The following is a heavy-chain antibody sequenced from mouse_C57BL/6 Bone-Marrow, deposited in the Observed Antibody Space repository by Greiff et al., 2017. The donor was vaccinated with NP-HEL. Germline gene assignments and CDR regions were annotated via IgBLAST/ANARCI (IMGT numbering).Heavy chain of an antibody. CDR3: ARYSITTVVGYAMDY. J-gene: IGHJ4*01. D-gene: IGHD1-1*01. CDR2: IYPGGGYT. Sequence: VKLMESGAELVRPGTSVKMSCKASGYTFTNYWIGWAKQRPGHGLEWIGDIYPGGGYTNYNEKFKGKATLTADKSSSTAYMQFSSLTSEDSAIYYGARYSITTVVGYAMDYWGQGTSVTVSS. CDR1: GYTFTNYW. V-gene: IGHV1-63*01.